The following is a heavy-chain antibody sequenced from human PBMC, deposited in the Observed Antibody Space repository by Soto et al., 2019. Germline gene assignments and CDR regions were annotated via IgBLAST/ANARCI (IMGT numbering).Heavy chain of an antibody. CDR2: ISGSVGGP. D-gene: IGHD6-13*01. CDR1: GFTFTNYD. J-gene: IGHJ4*02. CDR3: AKLQSWRALDY. V-gene: IGHV3-23*01. Sequence: EVQLFESGGGLVQPGGSLRLSCAASGFTFTNYDMSWVRQAPGKGLELVSFISGSVGGPYYADSVKGRFNISRDNAENTRYLQMNSLRVEDTAVYYCAKLQSWRALDYWGQGTLVTVSS.